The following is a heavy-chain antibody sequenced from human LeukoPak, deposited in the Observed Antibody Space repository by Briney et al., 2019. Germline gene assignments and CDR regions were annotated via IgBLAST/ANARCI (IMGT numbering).Heavy chain of an antibody. CDR2: IGTSDTHT. Sequence: GGSLRFSCVASRFTFSDYYMSWIRQAPGKGLEWTSYIGTSDTHTYYADSVKGRFTISRDNAKNSLYLQMDSLTADDTAIYYCARDGRLVYW. V-gene: IGHV3-11*01. CDR3: ARDGRLVYW. J-gene: IGHJ2*01. D-gene: IGHD6-25*01. CDR1: RFTFSDYY.